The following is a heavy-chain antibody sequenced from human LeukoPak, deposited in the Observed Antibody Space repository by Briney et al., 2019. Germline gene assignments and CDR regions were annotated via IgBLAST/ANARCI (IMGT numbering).Heavy chain of an antibody. CDR1: GYTFTSYY. J-gene: IGHJ4*02. V-gene: IGHV1-2*02. CDR2: INPNSGGT. D-gene: IGHD5-24*01. CDR3: AREFRDGYIKFDY. Sequence: ASVKVSCKASGYTFTSYYMHWVRQAPGQGLEWMGWINPNSGGTNYAQKFQGRVTMTRDTSISTAYMELSRLRSDDTAVYYCAREFRDGYIKFDYWGQGTLVTVSS.